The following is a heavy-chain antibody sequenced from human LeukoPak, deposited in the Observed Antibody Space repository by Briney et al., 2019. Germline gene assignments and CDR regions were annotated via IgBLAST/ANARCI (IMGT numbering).Heavy chain of an antibody. CDR3: ARDWGYDSKAFDI. CDR1: GYTFTSYY. CDR2: INPSGGST. D-gene: IGHD3-3*01. V-gene: IGHV1-46*01. Sequence: GASVKVSYKASGYTFTSYYMHWVRQAPGQGLEWMGIINPSGGSTSYAQKFQGRVTITRDTPTSTVYMELSSLRSEDTAVYYCARDWGYDSKAFDIWGQGTMVTVSS. J-gene: IGHJ3*02.